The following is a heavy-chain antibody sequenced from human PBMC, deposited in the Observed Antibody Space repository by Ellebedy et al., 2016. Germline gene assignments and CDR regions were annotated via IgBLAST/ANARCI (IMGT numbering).Heavy chain of an antibody. CDR2: ITRSSDYI. J-gene: IGHJ4*02. CDR1: GFSFSDYT. D-gene: IGHD1-14*01. Sequence: GESLKISCVASGFSFSDYTMNWVRQSPGKGLEWVSSITRSSDYIYYADSVKGRFTISRDNAKNSLYLQMNSLRAEDTAVYYCARAEMNWGQGTLVTVSS. CDR3: ARAEMN. V-gene: IGHV3-21*01.